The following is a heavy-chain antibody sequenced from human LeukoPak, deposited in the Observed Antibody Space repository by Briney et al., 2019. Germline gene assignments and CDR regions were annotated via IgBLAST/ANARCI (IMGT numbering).Heavy chain of an antibody. CDR1: GESFTIYY. CDR3: ARGRVYCDAFDI. V-gene: IGHV4-34*01. D-gene: IGHD2-8*02. Sequence: PSETLSLTCAVYGESFTIYYWTWIRQPPGKGLEWIGEINHSGSTNYNPSLKSRVTMSVDTSKNQFSLKLTSVTAADTAVYYCARGRVYCDAFDIWGQGTMVTVSS. J-gene: IGHJ3*02. CDR2: INHSGST.